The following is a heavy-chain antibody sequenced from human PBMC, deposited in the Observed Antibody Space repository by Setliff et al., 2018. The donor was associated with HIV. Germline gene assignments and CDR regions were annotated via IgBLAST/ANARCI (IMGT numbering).Heavy chain of an antibody. V-gene: IGHV3-66*01. Sequence: PGGSLRLSCTASGFTVSRNYMSWVRQAPGKGLEWVSVIYTGGSTSYADSVKGRFTISRDNAKNSLYLQMNSLRAEDTGIYYCASSDGSGSYPFDYWGQGTLVTVSS. CDR3: ASSDGSGSYPFDY. CDR2: IYTGGST. D-gene: IGHD1-26*01. J-gene: IGHJ4*02. CDR1: GFTVSRNY.